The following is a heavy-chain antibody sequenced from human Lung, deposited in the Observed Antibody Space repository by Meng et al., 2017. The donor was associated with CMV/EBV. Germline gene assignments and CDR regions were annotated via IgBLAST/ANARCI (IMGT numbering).Heavy chain of an antibody. CDR1: GFMFSSYS. D-gene: IGHD3-3*01. J-gene: IGHJ4*02. Sequence: SCVASGFMFSSYSLHWVCQAPGKGLEWVAVTSYDGSKKEYANSVKGRFTVSRDNSKNTLYLQMNTLRADDTAVYYCARADYANYGFWSGFPAFWGQGTXVTCSS. CDR3: ARADYANYGFWSGFPAF. V-gene: IGHV3-30*04. CDR2: TSYDGSKK.